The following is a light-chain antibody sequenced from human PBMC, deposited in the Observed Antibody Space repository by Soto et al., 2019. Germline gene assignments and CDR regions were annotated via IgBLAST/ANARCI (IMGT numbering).Light chain of an antibody. CDR2: GAS. Sequence: EIVMTQSPATLYVSPGERATLSCRASQSVSSNLAWYQQKPGQAPRLLIYGASTRATDVPARFSGGGSETEFTLTISSLQSEDFAVYFCQQYNIWPLWTFGQGTKVDIK. V-gene: IGKV3-15*01. J-gene: IGKJ1*01. CDR3: QQYNIWPLWT. CDR1: QSVSSN.